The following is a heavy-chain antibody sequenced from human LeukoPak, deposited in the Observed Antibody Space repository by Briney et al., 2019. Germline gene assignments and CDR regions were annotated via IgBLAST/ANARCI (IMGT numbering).Heavy chain of an antibody. V-gene: IGHV1-46*01. J-gene: IGHJ5*02. Sequence: ASVKVSCKASGYTFTSYYMHWVRQAPGQGLEWMGIINPSGGSTSYAQKFQGRVTMTRDMSTSTVYMELSSLRSEDTAVYYCARDKFSEMATIGFWFDPWGQGTLVTVSS. CDR3: ARDKFSEMATIGFWFDP. CDR2: INPSGGST. D-gene: IGHD5-24*01. CDR1: GYTFTSYY.